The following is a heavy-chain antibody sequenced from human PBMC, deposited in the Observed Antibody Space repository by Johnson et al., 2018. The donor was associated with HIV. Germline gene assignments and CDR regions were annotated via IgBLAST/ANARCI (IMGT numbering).Heavy chain of an antibody. CDR1: GLTFTNAW. CDR3: ARGPWAFDI. Sequence: VQLVESGGGLVKPGGSLRLSCAASGLTFTNAWMNWVRQAPGKGLEWAGRIKSKTDDGTTDYAAPVKGRFTISRDDSKNRVYLQMNSLRAEDTAVYYCARGPWAFDIWGQGTMVTVSS. V-gene: IGHV3-15*01. CDR2: IKSKTDDGTT. J-gene: IGHJ3*02.